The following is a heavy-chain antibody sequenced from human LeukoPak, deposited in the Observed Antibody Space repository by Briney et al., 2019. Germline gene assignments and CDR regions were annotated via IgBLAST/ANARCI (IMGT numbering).Heavy chain of an antibody. D-gene: IGHD6-13*01. J-gene: IGHJ4*02. Sequence: SETLSLTCAVCGGSFSGYYYSWIRQRPGRGLEWIGEIDHSGSPNYNPSLKSRVTISVDTSKNQFSLKLSSVTAADTAVYYCARVRSSSWYSDYWGQGTLVTVSS. V-gene: IGHV4-34*01. CDR1: GGSFSGYY. CDR2: IDHSGSP. CDR3: ARVRSSSWYSDY.